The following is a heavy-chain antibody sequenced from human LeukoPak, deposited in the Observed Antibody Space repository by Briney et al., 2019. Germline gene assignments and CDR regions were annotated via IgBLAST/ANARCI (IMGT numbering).Heavy chain of an antibody. CDR1: GFTFDDYA. V-gene: IGHV3-9*01. D-gene: IGHD2-2*02. J-gene: IGHJ1*01. CDR3: AKVDGYCSSTSCYRDAEYFQH. CDR2: ISWNSGSI. Sequence: GRSLRLSCAASGFTFDDYAMYWVRQAPGKGLEWVSGISWNSGSIGYADSVKGRFTISRDNAKNSLYLQMNSLRAEDTALYYCAKVDGYCSSTSCYRDAEYFQHWGQGTLVTVSS.